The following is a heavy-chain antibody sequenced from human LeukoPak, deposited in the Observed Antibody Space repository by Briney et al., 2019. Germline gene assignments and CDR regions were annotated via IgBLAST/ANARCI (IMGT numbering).Heavy chain of an antibody. CDR3: ARGLITENAFDT. CDR1: GGSISSYY. CDR2: MYYIGST. Sequence: SETLSLTCTVSGGSISSYYWSWIRQPPGKGLEWIGYMYYIGSTNYNPSLKSRVTISIDTSKNQFSLKLSSVTAADTAVYYCARGLITENAFDTWGQGTMVTVSS. V-gene: IGHV4-59*01. D-gene: IGHD1-20*01. J-gene: IGHJ3*02.